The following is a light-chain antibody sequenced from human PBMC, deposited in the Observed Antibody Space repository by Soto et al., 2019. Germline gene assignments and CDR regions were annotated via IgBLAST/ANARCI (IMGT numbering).Light chain of an antibody. CDR1: SSDVGGHDY. CDR3: SSYSSTTLV. CDR2: EVR. Sequence: SVLTHPSSVSGSPGQSITISCTGTSSDVGGHDYVSWYQQHPGKAPKLIIYEVRNRPSGVSNRFSGSKSGNTASLTISGLQAEDEADYYCSSYSSTTLVFGTGTKVTAL. V-gene: IGLV2-14*01. J-gene: IGLJ1*01.